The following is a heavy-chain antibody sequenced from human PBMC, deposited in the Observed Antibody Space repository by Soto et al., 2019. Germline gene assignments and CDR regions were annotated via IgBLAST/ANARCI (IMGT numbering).Heavy chain of an antibody. D-gene: IGHD5-12*01. CDR1: GFSFTTAGVA. CDR3: AHSDGGYEIIYFDF. J-gene: IGHJ4*02. V-gene: IGHV2-5*01. CDR2: IYYNDDR. Sequence: SGPTLVNPIQTLTLTCTFSGFSFTTAGVAVGWIRQTPGGALEWLTLIYYNDDRRFSPSLKTGLTITGDTSKNQVVLSLTNVDPGDTATYFCAHSDGGYEIIYFDFWGQGIPVTVSS.